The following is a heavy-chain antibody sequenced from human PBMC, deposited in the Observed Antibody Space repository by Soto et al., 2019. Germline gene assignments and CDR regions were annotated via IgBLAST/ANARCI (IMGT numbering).Heavy chain of an antibody. CDR2: IYYSGST. Sequence: SETLSLPCTVSGGSLSRWSFFWSWIRQPPGKGLEWIGYIYYSGSTNYNPSLKSRVTISVDTSKNQFSLKLSSVTAADTAVYYCARGSGPNDAFDICGQGTMVTVS. J-gene: IGHJ3*02. V-gene: IGHV4-61*01. CDR1: GGSLSRWSFF. CDR3: ARGSGPNDAFDI. D-gene: IGHD2-15*01.